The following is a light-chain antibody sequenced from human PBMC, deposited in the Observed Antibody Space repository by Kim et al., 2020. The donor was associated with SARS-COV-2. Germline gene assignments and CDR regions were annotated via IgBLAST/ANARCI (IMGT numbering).Light chain of an antibody. CDR3: NSRDSSGNHYV. CDR2: GKN. CDR1: TLRSSY. J-gene: IGLJ1*01. Sequence: SSELTQDHAVSVALGQPVRITCPGDTLRSSYASWYQQKPGQATILVIYGKNNRPSGLPDRLYGSSSGNTAPLIITGAQAEDEADYYCNSRDSSGNHYVFG. V-gene: IGLV3-19*01.